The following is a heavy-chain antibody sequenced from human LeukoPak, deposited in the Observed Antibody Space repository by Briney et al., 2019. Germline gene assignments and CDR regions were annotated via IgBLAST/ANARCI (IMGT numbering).Heavy chain of an antibody. CDR2: ISYDGSNK. J-gene: IGHJ4*02. V-gene: IGHV3-30*18. CDR1: GFTFSSYG. CDR3: AKAPIAVAGEGPGFDY. Sequence: GGSLRLSCAASGFTFSSYGMHWVRQAPGKGLEWVAVISYDGSNKYYADSVKGRFTISRDNSKNTLYLQMNSLRAEDTAVYYCAKAPIAVAGEGPGFDYWGQGTLVTVSS. D-gene: IGHD6-19*01.